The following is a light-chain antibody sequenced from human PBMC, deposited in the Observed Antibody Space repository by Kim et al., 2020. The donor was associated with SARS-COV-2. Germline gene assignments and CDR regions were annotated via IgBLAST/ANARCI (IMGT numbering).Light chain of an antibody. Sequence: PGQTASITCSGDKLGDKYACWYQQKPGQSPVLVIYQDSKRPSGIPERFSGSNSGNTATLTISGTQAMDEADYYCQAWDSSTGPVVFGGGTQLTVL. CDR2: QDS. CDR3: QAWDSSTGPVV. CDR1: KLGDKY. J-gene: IGLJ2*01. V-gene: IGLV3-1*01.